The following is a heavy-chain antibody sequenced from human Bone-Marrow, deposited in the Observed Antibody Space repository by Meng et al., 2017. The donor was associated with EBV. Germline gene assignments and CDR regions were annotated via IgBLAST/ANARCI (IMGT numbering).Heavy chain of an antibody. V-gene: IGHV1-2*06. D-gene: IGHD5/OR15-5a*01. CDR1: GYTFIVSY. CDR3: AVLLSTPLAFDS. Sequence: QGHLGQSGAEVRKPGASLKVSCKTSGYTFIVSYIHWVRQAPGQGLEWMGRVNPTTGDSNYAQKFQGRVTMTRDNSINTAYMELASLTSDDTAMFYCAVLLSTPLAFDSWGQGTLVTVSS. CDR2: VNPTTGDS. J-gene: IGHJ4*02.